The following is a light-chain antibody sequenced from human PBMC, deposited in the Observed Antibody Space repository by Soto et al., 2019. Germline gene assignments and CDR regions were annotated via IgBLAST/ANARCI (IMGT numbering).Light chain of an antibody. J-gene: IGKJ4*01. CDR3: QQYDDWLRLT. Sequence: EIVMPQPPAPVSLSPGERATLSCRASQSVNIYLAWYQQKRGQAPRLLIFGASSRATGIPARFSGSGSGTAFNLTISSLQSEDFAVYFCQQYDDWLRLTFGGGTKVEIK. CDR2: GAS. V-gene: IGKV3D-15*01. CDR1: QSVNIY.